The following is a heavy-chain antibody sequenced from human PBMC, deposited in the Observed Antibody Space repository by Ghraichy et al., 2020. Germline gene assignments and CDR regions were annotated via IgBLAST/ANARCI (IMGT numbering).Heavy chain of an antibody. J-gene: IGHJ6*02. D-gene: IGHD2-15*01. CDR3: ARAQSQYCSGAKCYPYYYGMDF. CDR1: GGSINSYH. CDR2: IYSSGAI. Sequence: SQTLSLTCTVSGGSINSYHWNWIRQPPGKGLEFIGYIYSSGAINYNPSLKSRVTISLDTSRNQFSLRLTSVTAADTAVYYCARAQSQYCSGAKCYPYYYGMDFWGQGTTVTVSS. V-gene: IGHV4-59*01.